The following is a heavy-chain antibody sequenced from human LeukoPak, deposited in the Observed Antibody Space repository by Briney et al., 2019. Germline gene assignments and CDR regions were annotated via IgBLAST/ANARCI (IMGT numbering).Heavy chain of an antibody. CDR3: ARQDISWCGDP. V-gene: IGHV1-2*02. Sequence: ASVTVSFLASGCTFTCYYMHWVRQAPGQGRAWMGWINPNVGGTNHTQKSQGRVTMARDTSISTAYMELSRLRSDDTAVYYCARQDISWCGDPCGQGTLVTVSS. CDR1: GCTFTCYY. CDR2: INPNVGGT. J-gene: IGHJ5*02. D-gene: IGHD6-13*01.